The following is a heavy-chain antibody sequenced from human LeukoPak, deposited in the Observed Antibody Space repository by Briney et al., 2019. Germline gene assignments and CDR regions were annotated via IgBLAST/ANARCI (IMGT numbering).Heavy chain of an antibody. V-gene: IGHV4-39*07. J-gene: IGHJ6*03. CDR1: GGSISSTSYY. Sequence: SETLSLTCTVSGGSISSTSYYWGWIRQPPGKGLEWIGSIYYSGSTYYNPSLKSRVTISVDTSKNQFSLRLTSVTAADTAVYYCARRPYNYSYYYYMDVWGKGTTVTISS. CDR2: IYYSGST. CDR3: ARRPYNYSYYYYMDV.